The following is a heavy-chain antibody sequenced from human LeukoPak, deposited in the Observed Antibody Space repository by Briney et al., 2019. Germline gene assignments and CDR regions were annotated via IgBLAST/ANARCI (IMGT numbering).Heavy chain of an antibody. CDR3: ARGDRGSYSFYYTDV. V-gene: IGHV1-69*05. J-gene: IGHJ6*03. Sequence: SVKVSCKASGGTFSSYAISWVRQAPGQGLEWMGGIIPIFGTANYAQKFQGRVTITTDESTGTAYMELSSLRSEDTAVYYCARGDRGSYSFYYTDVWGKGTTVTVSS. CDR2: IIPIFGTA. CDR1: GGTFSSYA. D-gene: IGHD1-26*01.